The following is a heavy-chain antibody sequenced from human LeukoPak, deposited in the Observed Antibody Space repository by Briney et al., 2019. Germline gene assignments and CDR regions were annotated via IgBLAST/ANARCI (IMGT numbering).Heavy chain of an antibody. Sequence: SETLSLTCAVDGVSFSGYSWSWIRQPPGKGLEWIGEINHSGSTNYHPSLKSRVTISVATSQNQFSLKLSSVTAADTAVYYCARVGAVAASYWGQGTLVTVSS. CDR3: ARVGAVAASY. V-gene: IGHV4-34*01. CDR2: INHSGST. CDR1: GVSFSGYS. J-gene: IGHJ4*02. D-gene: IGHD6-19*01.